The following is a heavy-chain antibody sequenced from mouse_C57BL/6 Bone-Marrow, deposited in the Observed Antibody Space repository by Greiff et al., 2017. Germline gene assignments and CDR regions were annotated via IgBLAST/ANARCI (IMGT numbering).Heavy chain of an antibody. V-gene: IGHV1-55*01. CDR3: ARETAQATNFDV. CDR1: GYTFTSYW. CDR2: IYPGSGST. Sequence: VKLQESGAELVKPGASVKMSCKASGYTFTSYWITWVKQRPGQGLEWIGDIYPGSGSTNYNEKFKSKATLTVDTSSSTAYMQLSSLTSEDSAVYYCARETAQATNFDVWGTGTTVTVSS. J-gene: IGHJ1*03. D-gene: IGHD3-2*02.